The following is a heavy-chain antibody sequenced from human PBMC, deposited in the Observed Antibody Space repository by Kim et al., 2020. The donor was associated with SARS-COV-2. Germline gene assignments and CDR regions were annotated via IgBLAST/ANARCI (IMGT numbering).Heavy chain of an antibody. V-gene: IGHV2-5*02. CDR1: GFSLSTSGLG. D-gene: IGHD1-1*01. CDR2: IYWDDDK. CDR3: AHRTVWNDGGGVDY. Sequence: SGPTLVNPTQTLTLTCTFSGFSLSTSGLGVGWIRQPPGKALEWLALIYWDDDKRYSPSLKSRHTITKDTSKHQVVLTMTNMDPVDTAKYYGAHRTVWNDGGGVDYWAQGTLVTVSS. J-gene: IGHJ4*02.